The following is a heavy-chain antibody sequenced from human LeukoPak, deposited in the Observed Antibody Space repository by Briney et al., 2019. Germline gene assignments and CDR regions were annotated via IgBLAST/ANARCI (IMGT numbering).Heavy chain of an antibody. J-gene: IGHJ5*02. V-gene: IGHV4-59*01. D-gene: IGHD3-22*01. Sequence: PSETLCLTCTVSGVSISSSYWSWMRQPPGKGLEWIGYIHYSGSTNYNPSLKSRVFISVDTSKKQFSLKLSSVTAADTAVYYCATGSGFYNWFDPWGQGTLVTVSS. CDR2: IHYSGST. CDR3: ATGSGFYNWFDP. CDR1: GVSISSSY.